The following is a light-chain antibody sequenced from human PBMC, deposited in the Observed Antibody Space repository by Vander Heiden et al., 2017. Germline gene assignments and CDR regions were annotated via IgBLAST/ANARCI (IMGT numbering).Light chain of an antibody. J-gene: IGLJ3*02. CDR2: SNN. V-gene: IGLV1-44*01. CDR1: SYKVVGNT. CDR3: AACDDILNGWV. Sequence: QSVLTQPPSASGAPGQRVTITCSGNSYKVVGNTVNWYQQHPGTAPNLLSYSNNQRPSGVPDRVSGSKSGTAASLASSGLQAEDEADYYCAACDDILNGWVFGGGTKLTVL.